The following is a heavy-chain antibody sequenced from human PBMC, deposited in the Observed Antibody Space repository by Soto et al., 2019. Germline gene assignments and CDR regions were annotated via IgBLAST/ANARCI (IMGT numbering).Heavy chain of an antibody. V-gene: IGHV3-23*01. CDR3: AKFLAWSGGRFDY. D-gene: IGHD3-3*01. J-gene: IGHJ4*02. Sequence: EVQLLESGGGLVQPGGSVRLSCAASGFSFASHGMGWVRQAPGKGLEWVSSISTTVTRTFYADSVKGRFTISRDNSKDMMYLQMNSLRAEDTATYYCAKFLAWSGGRFDYWGQGTLVTVSS. CDR2: ISTTVTRT. CDR1: GFSFASHG.